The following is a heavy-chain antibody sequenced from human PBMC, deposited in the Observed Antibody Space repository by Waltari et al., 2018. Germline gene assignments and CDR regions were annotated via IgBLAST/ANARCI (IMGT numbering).Heavy chain of an antibody. CDR2: ISVYKGNI. J-gene: IGHJ4*02. D-gene: IGHD4-17*01. V-gene: IGHV1-18*01. CDR1: GYTFTSYG. CDR3: ARDRGPSAVTSFDS. Sequence: QLMQSGAEVKKPGASVRVSCKASGYTFTSYGINWVRQAPGRGFEWMGWISVYKGNINYAQSLQGRISMTTDTSTSTAYMELRSLTSDDTAVYYCARDRGPSAVTSFDSWGQGTLVTVSP.